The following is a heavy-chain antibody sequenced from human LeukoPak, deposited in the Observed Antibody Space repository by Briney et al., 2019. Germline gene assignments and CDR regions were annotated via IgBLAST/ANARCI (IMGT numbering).Heavy chain of an antibody. CDR2: ISSSSSYI. J-gene: IGHJ6*03. CDR3: ARDGPGGAYYMDV. CDR1: GFTFSSYS. V-gene: IGHV3-21*01. Sequence: GGSLRLSCAASGFTFSSYSMNWVRQAPGKGLEWVSSISSSSSYIYYADSVKGRFTISRDNAKNSLYLQMNSLRAEDTAVYYCARDGPGGAYYMDVRGKGTTVTVSS. D-gene: IGHD2-2*01.